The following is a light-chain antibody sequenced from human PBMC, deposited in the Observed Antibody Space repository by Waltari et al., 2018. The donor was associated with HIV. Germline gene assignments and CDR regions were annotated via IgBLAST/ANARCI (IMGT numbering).Light chain of an antibody. J-gene: IGLJ2*01. Sequence: QSVLPQPPSASGTPGQMFTIPCSGSSSNSGSFTVNCYQKLPGTPPKLLIYSDDQRPSGVPDRFSCSKSGTSASLAITGLQSEDEADYYCATWHDSLNGLVVFGGGTKLTVL. V-gene: IGLV1-44*01. CDR1: SSNSGSFT. CDR2: SDD. CDR3: ATWHDSLNGLVV.